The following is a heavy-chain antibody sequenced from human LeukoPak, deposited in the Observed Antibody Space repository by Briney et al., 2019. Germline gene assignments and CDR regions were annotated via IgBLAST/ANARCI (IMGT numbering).Heavy chain of an antibody. CDR3: ARVVYSFGAWYFDY. J-gene: IGHJ4*02. CDR1: GGSIRNYY. CDR2: IYYSGST. D-gene: IGHD5-18*01. V-gene: IGHV4-59*01. Sequence: SETLSLTCTVSGGSIRNYYWSWIRQPPRKGLEWIGRIYYSGSTNYNPSLKSRVTISVDTSKNQFSLKLSSVTAADTAVYFCARVVYSFGAWYFDYWGQGALVTVSS.